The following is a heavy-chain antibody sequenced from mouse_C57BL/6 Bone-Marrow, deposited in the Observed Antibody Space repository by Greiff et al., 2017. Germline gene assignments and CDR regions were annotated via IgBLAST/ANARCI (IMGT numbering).Heavy chain of an antibody. CDR2: IYPRDGST. V-gene: IGHV1-78*01. Sequence: VQLQESDAELVQPGASVKISCTVSGYTFTDHTIHWMKQRPEQGLEWIGYIYPRDGSTKYNDKFKGKATLTADKSSSTAYMQLTSLTSADSAVDFCARLLWRYFDYWGQGTTLTVSS. CDR1: GYTFTDHT. D-gene: IGHD2-1*01. J-gene: IGHJ2*01. CDR3: ARLLWRYFDY.